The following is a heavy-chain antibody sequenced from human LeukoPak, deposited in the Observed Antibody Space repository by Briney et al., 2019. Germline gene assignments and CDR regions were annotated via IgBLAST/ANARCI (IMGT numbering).Heavy chain of an antibody. CDR2: ISYDGSNK. CDR1: GFTFSSYG. V-gene: IGHV3-30*18. Sequence: GGSLRLSCAASGFTFSSYGMHWVRQAPGKGLEWVAVISYDGSNKYYADSVKGRFTISRDNSKNTLYLQMNSLRAEDTAVYYCAKEALGAFDIWGQGTMLTVSS. J-gene: IGHJ3*02. CDR3: AKEALGAFDI.